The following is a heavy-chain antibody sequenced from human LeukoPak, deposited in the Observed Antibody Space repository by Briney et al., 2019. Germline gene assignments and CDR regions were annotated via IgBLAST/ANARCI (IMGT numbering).Heavy chain of an antibody. D-gene: IGHD3-22*01. CDR1: GGTFSSYA. Sequence: SVRVSCKASGGTFSSYAISWVRQAPGQGLEWMGGIIPIFGTANYAQKFQGRVTITADESTSTAYMELSSLRSEDTAVYYCARARDDSSGYHALGFDAFDIWGQGTMVTVSS. J-gene: IGHJ3*02. CDR2: IIPIFGTA. V-gene: IGHV1-69*13. CDR3: ARARDDSSGYHALGFDAFDI.